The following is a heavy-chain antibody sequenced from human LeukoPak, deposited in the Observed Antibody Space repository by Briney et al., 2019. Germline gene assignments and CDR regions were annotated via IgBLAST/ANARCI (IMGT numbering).Heavy chain of an antibody. D-gene: IGHD3-9*01. CDR2: VYYSGNT. Sequence: TASETLFLTCSGSRFSISSYYWTLIGQPPGNGLEGGGYVYYSGNTNYNPSLKSGVTISVDTSKTQFSVMGRSVTAADTAVYYCARTDYDLLTGHYNSFAKWFAPWGQGSLVTVSS. V-gene: IGHV4-59*12. CDR3: ARTDYDLLTGHYNSFAKWFAP. J-gene: IGHJ5*02. CDR1: RFSISSYY.